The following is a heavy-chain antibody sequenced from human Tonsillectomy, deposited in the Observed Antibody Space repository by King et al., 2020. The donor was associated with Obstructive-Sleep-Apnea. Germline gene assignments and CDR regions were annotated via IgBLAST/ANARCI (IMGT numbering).Heavy chain of an antibody. Sequence: VQLQQWGAGLLKPSETLSLTCDVYGGTFSRYYWSWIRQPPGKGLEWIGEIHHSGSTNYNPSLKSRVTISGDTSTNQFSLKVTSVTAADTAVYYCASGDLQLWFGMDVWGQGTTVTVSS. CDR1: GGTFSRYY. V-gene: IGHV4-34*01. CDR3: ASGDLQLWFGMDV. J-gene: IGHJ6*02. D-gene: IGHD5-18*01. CDR2: IHHSGST.